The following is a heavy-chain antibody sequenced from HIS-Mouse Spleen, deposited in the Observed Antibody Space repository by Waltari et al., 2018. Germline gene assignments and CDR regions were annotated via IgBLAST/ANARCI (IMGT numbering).Heavy chain of an antibody. CDR3: AREIPYSSSWYDWYFDL. D-gene: IGHD6-13*01. CDR1: GCSISSSCYY. Sequence: QLQLQESGPGLVKPSETLSLTCTVSGCSISSSCYYRGWIRQPPGKGLEWIGSIYYSGSTYYNPSLKSRVTISVDTSKNQFSLKLSSVTAADTAVYYCAREIPYSSSWYDWYFDLWGRGTLVTVSS. CDR2: IYYSGST. J-gene: IGHJ2*01. V-gene: IGHV4-39*07.